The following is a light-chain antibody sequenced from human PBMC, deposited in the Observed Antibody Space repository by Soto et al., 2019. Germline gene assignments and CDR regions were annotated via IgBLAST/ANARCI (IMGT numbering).Light chain of an antibody. CDR2: GAY. Sequence: EIVMTQSPATLSVSPGERATLSCRASQSISTNLAWYQQKAGQAPRLLIYGAYNRATGVPARFSGSGSGTEFTLTISSLQSEDFAVYYCQQYNNWPITFGQGTRLEIK. CDR3: QQYNNWPIT. V-gene: IGKV3-15*01. J-gene: IGKJ5*01. CDR1: QSISTN.